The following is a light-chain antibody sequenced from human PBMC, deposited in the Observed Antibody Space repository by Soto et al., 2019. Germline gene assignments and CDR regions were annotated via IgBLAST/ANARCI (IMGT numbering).Light chain of an antibody. CDR2: VVS. CDR1: SSDVGGYNY. CDR3: SSYTSSDTPYV. Sequence: QSALTQPASVSGSPGQSITISCTGTSSDVGGYNYVSCYQQHTDKAPKLMIYVVSNRPSGVSNRFSGSKSGNTASLTISGLQAEDEADYYCSSYTSSDTPYVFGTGTKVTVL. V-gene: IGLV2-14*01. J-gene: IGLJ1*01.